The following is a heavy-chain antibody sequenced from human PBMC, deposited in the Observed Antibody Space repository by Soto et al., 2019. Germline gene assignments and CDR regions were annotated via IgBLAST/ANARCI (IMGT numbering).Heavy chain of an antibody. Sequence: PSETLSLTCAVYGGSFSGYYWSLIRQPPGKGLEWIGEINHSGSTNYNPSPKSRVTISVDTSKNQFSLKLSSVTAADTAVYYCAVTYYDFWSGYSLADYWGQGTLVTVSS. J-gene: IGHJ4*02. V-gene: IGHV4-34*01. CDR2: INHSGST. CDR1: GGSFSGYY. CDR3: AVTYYDFWSGYSLADY. D-gene: IGHD3-3*01.